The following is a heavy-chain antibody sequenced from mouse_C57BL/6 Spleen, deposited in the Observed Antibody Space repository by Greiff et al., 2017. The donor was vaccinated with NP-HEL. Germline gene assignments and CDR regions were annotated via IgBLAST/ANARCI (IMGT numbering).Heavy chain of an antibody. D-gene: IGHD2-1*01. Sequence: VQLQQSGPELVKPGASVKIPCKASGYTFTDYNMDWVKQSHGKSLEWIGDINPNNGGTIYNQKFKGKATLTVDKSSSTAYMELRSLTSEDTAVYYCARLYGNFPAYWGQGTLVTVSA. CDR3: ARLYGNFPAY. CDR1: GYTFTDYN. V-gene: IGHV1-18*01. CDR2: INPNNGGT. J-gene: IGHJ3*01.